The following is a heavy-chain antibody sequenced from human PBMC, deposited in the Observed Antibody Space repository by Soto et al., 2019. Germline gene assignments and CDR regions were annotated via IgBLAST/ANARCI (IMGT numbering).Heavy chain of an antibody. CDR2: ISGSGGST. J-gene: IGHJ5*02. V-gene: IGHV3-23*01. D-gene: IGHD6-19*01. CDR1: GFTFSSYA. CDR3: APKPVAGDQYNWFDP. Sequence: EVQLLESGGGLVQPGGSLRLSCAASGFTFSSYAMSWVRQAPGKGLEWVSAISGSGGSTYYADSVKGRFTISRDNSKNTLYLQMNSLRAEDTAVYYCAPKPVAGDQYNWFDPWGQGTLVTVSS.